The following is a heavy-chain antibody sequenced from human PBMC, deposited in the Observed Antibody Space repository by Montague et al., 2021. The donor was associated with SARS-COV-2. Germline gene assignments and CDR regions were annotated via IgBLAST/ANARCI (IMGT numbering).Heavy chain of an antibody. CDR1: GGSISSYY. D-gene: IGHD2-15*01. CDR2: IYYSGST. J-gene: IGHJ5*02. V-gene: IGHV4-59*01. CDR3: ARRSLGYCSGGSCYSAFDP. Sequence: TLSLTCTVSGGSISSYYWSWIRQPPGKGLEWIGYIYYSGSTNYXPSLKSRVTISVDTSKNQFSLKLSSVTAADTAVYYCARRSLGYCSGGSCYSAFDPWGQGTLVTVSS.